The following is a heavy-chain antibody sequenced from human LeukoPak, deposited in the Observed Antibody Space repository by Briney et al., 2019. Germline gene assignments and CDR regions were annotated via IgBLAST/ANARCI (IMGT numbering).Heavy chain of an antibody. Sequence: ASVKVSCKASGYTFTSYDINWVRQATGQGLEWMGWMNPNSSNTGYAQKFQGRVTMTRNTSISTAYMELSSLRSEDTAVYYCARGGTMVRGVIIHNYYYYYGMDVWGQGTTVTVSS. V-gene: IGHV1-8*01. CDR2: MNPNSSNT. D-gene: IGHD3-10*01. J-gene: IGHJ6*02. CDR3: ARGGTMVRGVIIHNYYYYYGMDV. CDR1: GYTFTSYD.